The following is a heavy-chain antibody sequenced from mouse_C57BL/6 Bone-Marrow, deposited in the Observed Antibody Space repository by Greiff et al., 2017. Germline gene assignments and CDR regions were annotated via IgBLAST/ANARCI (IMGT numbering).Heavy chain of an antibody. D-gene: IGHD2-1*01. CDR3: TGGNPAW. Sequence: EVQLQQPGGGLVQPGGSMKLSCVASGFTFSNYWMNWVRQSPEKGLEWVAQIRLKSDNYTTDYAESVKGRFTISRDDSKSSVYLQMNNLGAVVTGCYYCTGGNPAWWGQGTLVTVSA. V-gene: IGHV6-3*01. CDR1: GFTFSNYW. J-gene: IGHJ3*02. CDR2: IRLKSDNYTT.